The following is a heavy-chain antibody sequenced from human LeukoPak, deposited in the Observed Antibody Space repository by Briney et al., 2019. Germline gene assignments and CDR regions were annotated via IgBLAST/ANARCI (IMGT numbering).Heavy chain of an antibody. J-gene: IGHJ6*03. Sequence: GGFLRLSCAASEFTFSSYGMHWVRQAPGKGLEWVAFIRYDGSNKYYADSVKGRFTISRDNSKNTLYLQMNSLRAEDTAVYYCAKDRRHIVGATRNYYHYYMDVWGKGTTVTISS. V-gene: IGHV3-30*02. CDR2: IRYDGSNK. CDR1: EFTFSSYG. D-gene: IGHD1-26*01. CDR3: AKDRRHIVGATRNYYHYYMDV.